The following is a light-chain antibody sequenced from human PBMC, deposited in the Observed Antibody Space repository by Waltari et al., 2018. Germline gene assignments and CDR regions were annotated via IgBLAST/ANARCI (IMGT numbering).Light chain of an antibody. V-gene: IGKV1-5*03. CDR1: QNINSW. CDR3: QQANSFPLT. CDR2: KAS. Sequence: DIQMTQSPSTLSASVGERVTITCRASQNINSWLAWYQQKPGKAPKLLLYKASSLESGVPSRFSGSGFGTEFTLTISSLQPEDFATYYCQQANSFPLTFGGGTKVEIK. J-gene: IGKJ4*01.